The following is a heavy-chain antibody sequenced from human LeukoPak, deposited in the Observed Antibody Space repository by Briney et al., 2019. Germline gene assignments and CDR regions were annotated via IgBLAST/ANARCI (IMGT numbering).Heavy chain of an antibody. Sequence: GGSLRLSCAASGFTFSTYNMNWVRQAPGKGLEWVSSITSSSIYIYYADSVEGRFTVSRDDAKNSLYLQMNSLRAEDTAVYYCARNSMIRGAGDGMDVWGQGTTVTVSS. V-gene: IGHV3-21*01. CDR3: ARNSMIRGAGDGMDV. CDR1: GFTFSTYN. CDR2: ITSSSIYI. J-gene: IGHJ6*02. D-gene: IGHD3-10*01.